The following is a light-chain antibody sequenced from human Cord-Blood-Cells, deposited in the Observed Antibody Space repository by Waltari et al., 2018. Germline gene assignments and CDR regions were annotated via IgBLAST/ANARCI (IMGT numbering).Light chain of an antibody. J-gene: IGLJ2*01. Sequence: SYVLPQPPSVSVAPGQTARITCGGNDMGRKSVHWYQQKPGQAPVLVVYDDSDRPSGIPERFSGSNSGNTATLTISRVEAGDEADYYCQVWDSSSVVFGGGTKLTVL. CDR2: DDS. V-gene: IGLV3-21*02. CDR3: QVWDSSSVV. CDR1: DMGRKS.